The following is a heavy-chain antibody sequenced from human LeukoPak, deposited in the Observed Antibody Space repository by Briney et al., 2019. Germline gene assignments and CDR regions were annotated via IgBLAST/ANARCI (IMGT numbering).Heavy chain of an antibody. CDR3: ARGRYYGSGSYYFTFNWFDP. D-gene: IGHD3-10*01. J-gene: IGHJ5*02. Sequence: SETLSLTCTVSGGSISSTSYYWDSIRQPPGKGLEWIGTIYYSGRTYYNPSLNSRVTISVDTYKSQFSLKMSSVTAADTALYYCARGRYYGSGSYYFTFNWFDPWGPGTLVTVSS. V-gene: IGHV4-39*01. CDR2: IYYSGRT. CDR1: GGSISSTSYY.